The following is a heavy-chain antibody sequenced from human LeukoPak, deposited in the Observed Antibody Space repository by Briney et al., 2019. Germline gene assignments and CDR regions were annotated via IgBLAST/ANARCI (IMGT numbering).Heavy chain of an antibody. CDR3: IVVLTWETRFYFDF. CDR2: IRSKANSYAT. V-gene: IGHV3-73*01. CDR1: GFTFSDSA. D-gene: IGHD1-26*01. Sequence: PGGSLRLSCAASGFTFSDSAIHWVRQASGKGLEWVGRIRSKANSYATAYAASVKGRFTISRDDSKNTAYLQMNSLRTEDTAVYYCIVVLTWETRFYFDFWGQGILVTVSS. J-gene: IGHJ4*02.